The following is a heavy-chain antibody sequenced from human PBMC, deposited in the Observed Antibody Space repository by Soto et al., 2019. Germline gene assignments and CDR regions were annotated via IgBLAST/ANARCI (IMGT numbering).Heavy chain of an antibody. CDR2: ISAYNGNT. D-gene: IGHD2-15*01. CDR3: ARLGYCSGGSCYRSGDYYYYYGMDV. CDR1: GYTFTSYG. J-gene: IGHJ6*02. Sequence: QVQLVQSGAEVKKPGASVKVSCKASGYTFTSYGISWVRQAPGQGLEWMGWISAYNGNTNYAQKLQGRVPMTTDTSTSTAYMELRRLRSDDTAVYYCARLGYCSGGSCYRSGDYYYYYGMDVWGQGTTVTVSS. V-gene: IGHV1-18*01.